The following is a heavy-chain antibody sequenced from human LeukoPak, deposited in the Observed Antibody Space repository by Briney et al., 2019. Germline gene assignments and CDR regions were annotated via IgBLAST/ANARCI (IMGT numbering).Heavy chain of an antibody. CDR3: ARGQDDFLDYYYYMDV. V-gene: IGHV1-18*01. Sequence: ASVKVSCKASGYTFTSYGISWVRQAPGQGLEWMGWISAYNGNTNYAQKLQGRVTMTTDTSTSTAYMELRSLRSDDTAVYYCARGQDDFLDYYYYMDVWGKGTTVTVSS. CDR2: ISAYNGNT. J-gene: IGHJ6*03. CDR1: GYTFTSYG. D-gene: IGHD3-3*01.